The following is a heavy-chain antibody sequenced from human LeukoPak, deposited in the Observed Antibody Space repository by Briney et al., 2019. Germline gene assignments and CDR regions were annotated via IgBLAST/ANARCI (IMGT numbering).Heavy chain of an antibody. CDR2: IIPILGIA. Sequence: SVKVSCKASGGTFSSYAISWARQAPGQGLEWMGRIIPILGIANYAQKFQGRVTITADKSTSTAYMELSSLRSEDTAVYYCARDSIAYYYDSSGYYTPPIDYWGQGTLVTVSS. V-gene: IGHV1-69*04. D-gene: IGHD3-22*01. CDR1: GGTFSSYA. J-gene: IGHJ4*02. CDR3: ARDSIAYYYDSSGYYTPPIDY.